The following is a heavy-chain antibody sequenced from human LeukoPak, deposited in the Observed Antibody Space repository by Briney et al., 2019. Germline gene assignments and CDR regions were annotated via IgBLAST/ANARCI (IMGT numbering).Heavy chain of an antibody. J-gene: IGHJ4*02. CDR1: GYTFTGYY. CDR2: INPNSGGT. V-gene: IGHV1-2*02. D-gene: IGHD6-19*01. Sequence: ASVKVSCKASGYTFTGYYMHWVRQAPGQGLEWMGWINPNSGGTNYAQKFQGRVTMTRDTSISTAYMELSRLRSDDTAVYSCARDGSSSGWYGYSSWGQGTLVTVSS. CDR3: ARDGSSSGWYGYSS.